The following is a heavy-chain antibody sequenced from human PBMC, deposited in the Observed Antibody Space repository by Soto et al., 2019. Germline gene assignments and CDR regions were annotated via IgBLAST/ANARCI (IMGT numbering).Heavy chain of an antibody. CDR3: ARDGSLRTRYYFDY. D-gene: IGHD1-26*01. CDR2: ISYDGSNK. Sequence: QVQLVESGGGVVQPGRSLRLSCAASGFTFSSYGMHWVRQAPGKGLEGVAVISYDGSNKYYADSVKGRFTISRDNSKNTLYLQMNSLRAEDTAVYYCARDGSLRTRYYFDYWGQGTLVTVSS. CDR1: GFTFSSYG. V-gene: IGHV3-30*03. J-gene: IGHJ4*02.